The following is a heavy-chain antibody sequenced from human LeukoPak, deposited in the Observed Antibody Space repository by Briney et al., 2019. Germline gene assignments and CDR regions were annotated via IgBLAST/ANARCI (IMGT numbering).Heavy chain of an antibody. J-gene: IGHJ4*02. CDR2: IYPGDSDT. Sequence: GESLKISCKGSGYSFTSYWIGLVRQMPGRGLEWMGIIYPGDSDTRYSPSFQGQVTISANKSISTAYLQWSSLKASDTAMYYCARQGEYSSSYYFDYWGQGTLVTVSS. V-gene: IGHV5-51*01. CDR1: GYSFTSYW. CDR3: ARQGEYSSSYYFDY. D-gene: IGHD6-6*01.